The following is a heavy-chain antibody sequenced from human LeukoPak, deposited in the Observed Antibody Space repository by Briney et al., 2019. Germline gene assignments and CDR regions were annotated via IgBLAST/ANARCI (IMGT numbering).Heavy chain of an antibody. CDR3: ARKRIADLGDETSFGGTPFDS. J-gene: IGHJ4*02. Sequence: GRSLRLSCVASGFTFKTYHMNWVRQAPGKGLEWLSGITSGASVIYYADSVKGRFTISRDDAKNSVFLQMSGLTVDGTAVYYCARKRIADLGDETSFGGTPFDSWGQGTLVIVSS. V-gene: IGHV3-48*03. CDR2: ITSGASVI. D-gene: IGHD3-16*01. CDR1: GFTFKTYH.